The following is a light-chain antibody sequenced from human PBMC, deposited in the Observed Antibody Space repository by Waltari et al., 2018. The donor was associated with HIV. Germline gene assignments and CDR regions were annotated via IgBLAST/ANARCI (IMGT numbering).Light chain of an antibody. CDR1: EGMGSD. V-gene: IGKV1-17*01. Sequence: DIQMTQSPSTLSASVGDRLTIICRASEGMGSDLAWFQQKRDKAPKRLIFAGSTLQSGVPLRFSGSGSGTLFTLTIVSLQPEDFATYFCQQHNSFPITFGGGTKV. CDR2: AGS. CDR3: QQHNSFPIT. J-gene: IGKJ4*01.